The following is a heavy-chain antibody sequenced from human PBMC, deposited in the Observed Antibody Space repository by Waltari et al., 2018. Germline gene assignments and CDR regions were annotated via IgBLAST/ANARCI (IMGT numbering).Heavy chain of an antibody. V-gene: IGHV1-18*01. CDR2: ISAYNGNK. CDR1: GYMFRNFG. D-gene: IGHD1-1*01. Sequence: QIQLVQSGGEVKKPGASVNVSCKASGYMFRNFGIFWVRQAPGQGLEYLGWISAYNGNKNCAQNFQDRLTLTTYTSASTAYMELSSLTSDDTAVYFCARDRRDDNNSVRWLDPWGQGTLVTVSS. J-gene: IGHJ5*02. CDR3: ARDRRDDNNSVRWLDP.